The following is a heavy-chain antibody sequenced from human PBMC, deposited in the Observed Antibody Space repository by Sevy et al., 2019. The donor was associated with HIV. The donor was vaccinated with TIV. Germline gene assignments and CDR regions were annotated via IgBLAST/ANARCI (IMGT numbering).Heavy chain of an antibody. D-gene: IGHD3-10*01. V-gene: IGHV1-8*01. CDR2: MSPNSGNT. J-gene: IGHJ4*02. Sequence: RASVKVACKASGYTFTSYDVNWVRQATGHGLEWMGWMSPNSGNTGYAQNLQGRVTLTRNTSMSTAYMELTSLTSEDTAVYFCARNYDGSGSYFDFWGQGTLVTVSS. CDR3: ARNYDGSGSYFDF. CDR1: GYTFTSYD.